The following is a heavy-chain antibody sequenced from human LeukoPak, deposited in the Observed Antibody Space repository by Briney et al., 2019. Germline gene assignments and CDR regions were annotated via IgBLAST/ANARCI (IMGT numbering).Heavy chain of an antibody. CDR2: IRGSGGTT. Sequence: GGSLRLSCAASGFTFSTYAMSWVRQSPGKGLEWVSAIRGSGGTTYYAESVKGRFTISRDNSKNTLYLEMNSLRVEDTAVYYCARGSSDWYGPFDYWGQGTLVTVS. CDR1: GFTFSTYA. J-gene: IGHJ4*02. CDR3: ARGSSDWYGPFDY. D-gene: IGHD6-19*01. V-gene: IGHV3-23*01.